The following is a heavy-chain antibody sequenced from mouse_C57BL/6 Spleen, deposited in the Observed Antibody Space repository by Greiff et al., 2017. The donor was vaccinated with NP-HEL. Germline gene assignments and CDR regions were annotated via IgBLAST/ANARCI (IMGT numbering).Heavy chain of an antibody. J-gene: IGHJ3*01. D-gene: IGHD1-1*01. CDR1: GYTFTSYW. CDR3: ARGDYYGSSLFAY. Sequence: QVQLKESGAELVRPGSSVKLSCKASGYTFTSYWMHWVKQRPIQGLEWIGNIDPSDSETHYNQKFKDKATLTVDKSSSTAYMQLSSLTSEDSAVYYCARGDYYGSSLFAYWGQGTLVTVSA. V-gene: IGHV1-52*01. CDR2: IDPSDSET.